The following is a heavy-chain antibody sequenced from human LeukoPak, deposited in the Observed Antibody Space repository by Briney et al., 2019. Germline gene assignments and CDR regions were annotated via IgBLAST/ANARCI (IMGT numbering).Heavy chain of an antibody. Sequence: SETLSLTCTVSGGSISSYYWSWIRQPPGKGLEWIGYIYYSGSTNYNPSLKSRVTISVDTSKNQFSLKLSSVTAADTAVYYCARASRTLDYYYGMDVWGQGITVTVSS. J-gene: IGHJ6*02. V-gene: IGHV4-59*01. CDR1: GGSISSYY. CDR3: ARASRTLDYYYGMDV. CDR2: IYYSGST. D-gene: IGHD2-2*01.